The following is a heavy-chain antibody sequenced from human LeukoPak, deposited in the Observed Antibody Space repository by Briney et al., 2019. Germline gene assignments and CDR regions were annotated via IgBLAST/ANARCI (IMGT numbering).Heavy chain of an antibody. CDR1: GFTSSSYW. J-gene: IGHJ5*02. V-gene: IGHV3-7*04. CDR3: ARGGFRFFAH. Sequence: PGGSLRLSCAASGFTSSSYWMNWVRQAPGNGLEWVANINQDGSEKYCVDSVKGRFTISRDNAKNSLYLQMNSLRAEDTAVYYCARGGFRFFAHWGQGTLVTVSS. CDR2: INQDGSEK. D-gene: IGHD3-22*01.